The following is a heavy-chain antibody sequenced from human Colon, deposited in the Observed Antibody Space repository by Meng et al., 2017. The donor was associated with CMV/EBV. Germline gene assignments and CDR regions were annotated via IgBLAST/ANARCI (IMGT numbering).Heavy chain of an antibody. Sequence: GGSLRLSCAASGFTFSSYSMNWVRQAPGKGLEWVSSISSSSSYIYYADSVKGRFTISRDNAKNSLYLQMNSLRAEDTAVYYCARDVGDFWGYYYYGMDVWGQGTTVTV. J-gene: IGHJ6*02. D-gene: IGHD3-3*01. V-gene: IGHV3-21*01. CDR1: GFTFSSYS. CDR2: ISSSSSYI. CDR3: ARDVGDFWGYYYYGMDV.